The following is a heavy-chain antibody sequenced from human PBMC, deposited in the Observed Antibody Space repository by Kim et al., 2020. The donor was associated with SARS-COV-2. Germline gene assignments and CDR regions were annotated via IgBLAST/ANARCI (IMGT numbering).Heavy chain of an antibody. Sequence: SETLSLTCTVSGGSISSSSRYWGWIRQPPGKGLEWIGHISYSGSTYYNPSLKSRVTISVDTSKNQFSLRLTSVSAADTAAYYCARGLTSREGWGNWFDP. CDR3: ARGLTSREGWGNWFDP. J-gene: IGHJ5*02. CDR2: ISYSGST. CDR1: GGSISSSSRY. D-gene: IGHD3-16*01. V-gene: IGHV4-39*01.